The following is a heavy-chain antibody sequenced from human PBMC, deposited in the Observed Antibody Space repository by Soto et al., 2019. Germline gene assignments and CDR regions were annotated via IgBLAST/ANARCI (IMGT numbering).Heavy chain of an antibody. CDR3: AKDLFPHSTDVPCDP. D-gene: IGHD1-1*01. CDR1: GFTFSSYG. CDR2: ISYDGSKQ. J-gene: IGHJ5*02. V-gene: IGHV3-30*18. Sequence: QVQLVESGGGVVQPGRSRRLTCGASGFTFSSYGMNWVRQPPGKGLEWVAVISYDGSKQHYADSGKGRFTISRDNSKNTPNLQMNSLRIDDTAVYSCAKDLFPHSTDVPCDPRGQGTLVTVSS.